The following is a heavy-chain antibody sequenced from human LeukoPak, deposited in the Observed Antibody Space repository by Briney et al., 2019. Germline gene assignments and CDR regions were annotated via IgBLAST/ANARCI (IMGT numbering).Heavy chain of an antibody. D-gene: IGHD3-3*01. V-gene: IGHV4-30-2*01. J-gene: IGHJ4*02. Sequence: TLSLTCAVSGGSISSGGYSWSWIRQPPGKGLEWIGYIYHSGSTYYNPSLKSRVTISVDRSKNQFSLKLSSVTAADTAVYYCARTSPSGVFDYWGQGTLVTVSS. CDR2: IYHSGST. CDR1: GGSISSGGYS. CDR3: ARTSPSGVFDY.